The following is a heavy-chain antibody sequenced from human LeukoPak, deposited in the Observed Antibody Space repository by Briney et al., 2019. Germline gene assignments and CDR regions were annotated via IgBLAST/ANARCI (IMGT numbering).Heavy chain of an antibody. Sequence: GGSLRLSCATSGFTFVSYAMTWVRQAPGEGLEWGSAINGGGDTTYYAESVKGRFTVSRDRSTNTLFLQMSSLRAEDSGMYYCAKALDTYGYMRFDYWGQGTLVTVSS. J-gene: IGHJ4*02. CDR2: INGGGDTT. CDR3: AKALDTYGYMRFDY. V-gene: IGHV3-23*01. CDR1: GFTFVSYA. D-gene: IGHD5-24*01.